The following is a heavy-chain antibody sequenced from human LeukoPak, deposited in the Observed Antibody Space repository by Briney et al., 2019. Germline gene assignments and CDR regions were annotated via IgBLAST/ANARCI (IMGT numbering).Heavy chain of an antibody. Sequence: ASVKVSCKASGYTFTGYYMHWVRQAPGQGFEWMGWINPNSGGTNYVQKFQGRVTMTRDTSISTAYMELSRLRSDDTAVYYCARAGYSGSYDVWAYYFDYWGQGTLVTVSS. J-gene: IGHJ4*02. CDR2: INPNSGGT. CDR1: GYTFTGYY. CDR3: ARAGYSGSYDVWAYYFDY. D-gene: IGHD1-26*01. V-gene: IGHV1-2*02.